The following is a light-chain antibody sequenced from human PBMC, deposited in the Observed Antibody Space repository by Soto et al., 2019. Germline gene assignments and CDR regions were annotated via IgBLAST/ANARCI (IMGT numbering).Light chain of an antibody. CDR3: NSYTTSRTVL. J-gene: IGLJ2*01. Sequence: QSALTQPASVSGSPGQSITISCTGTSSDIGNSNYVSWFQQHPGKAPNLIIYEVSNRPSGVSNRFSASKSGNTASLTISGLQAEDEADYYCNSYTTSRTVLFGGGTKLTVL. CDR2: EVS. CDR1: SSDIGNSNY. V-gene: IGLV2-14*01.